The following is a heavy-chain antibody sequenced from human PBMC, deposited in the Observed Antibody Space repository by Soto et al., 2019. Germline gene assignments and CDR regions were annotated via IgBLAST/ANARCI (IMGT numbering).Heavy chain of an antibody. CDR1: GFTFRSYN. J-gene: IGHJ3*02. V-gene: IGHV3-48*01. Sequence: GGSLRLSCAASGFTFRSYNMNWVRQAPGKGLEWVSYISSSSSTIYYADSVKGRFTISRDNAKNSLYLQMNSVRAEDTAVYYCARSEQWLVFAFDIWGQGTMVTVSS. CDR3: ARSEQWLVFAFDI. CDR2: ISSSSSTI. D-gene: IGHD6-19*01.